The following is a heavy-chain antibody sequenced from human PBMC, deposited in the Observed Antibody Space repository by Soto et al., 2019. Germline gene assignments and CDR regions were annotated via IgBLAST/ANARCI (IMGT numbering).Heavy chain of an antibody. J-gene: IGHJ4*02. CDR1: GFTFSSYG. D-gene: IGHD3-10*01. CDR2: IWYDGSNK. V-gene: IGHV3-33*01. Sequence: QVQLVESGGGVVQPGRSLRLSCAASGFTFSSYGMHWVRQAPGKGLEWVAVIWYDGSNKYYADSVKGRFTISRDNSKNTLYLQMNSLRVEDTAVYYCARDRLLWFGDGLYYWGQGTLVTVSS. CDR3: ARDRLLWFGDGLYY.